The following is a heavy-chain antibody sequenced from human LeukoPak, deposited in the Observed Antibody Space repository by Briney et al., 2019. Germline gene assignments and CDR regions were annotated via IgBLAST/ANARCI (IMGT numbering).Heavy chain of an antibody. J-gene: IGHJ4*02. V-gene: IGHV3-23*01. D-gene: IGHD2-2*01. CDR1: GFTFSDYI. Sequence: PGGSLILSCAASGFTFSDYIMNWVRQAPGKGLEWVSAISGSGGSTYYADSVKGRFTISRDNSKNTLYLQMNSLRAEDTAVYYCAKDSRRSSTSCYGYWGQGTLVTVSS. CDR3: AKDSRRSSTSCYGY. CDR2: ISGSGGST.